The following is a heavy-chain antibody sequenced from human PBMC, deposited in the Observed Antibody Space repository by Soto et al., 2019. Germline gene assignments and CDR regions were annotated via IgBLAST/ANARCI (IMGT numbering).Heavy chain of an antibody. Sequence: SETLSLTCTVSGGSISSGGYYWSWIRQHPGKGLEWIGYIYYSGSTYYNPSLKSRVTISVDTSKNQFSLKLSSVTAADTAVYYCAREECSGGSFYSGFDYWGQGTLVTVSS. J-gene: IGHJ4*02. CDR3: AREECSGGSFYSGFDY. CDR2: IYYSGST. V-gene: IGHV4-31*03. D-gene: IGHD2-15*01. CDR1: GGSISSGGYY.